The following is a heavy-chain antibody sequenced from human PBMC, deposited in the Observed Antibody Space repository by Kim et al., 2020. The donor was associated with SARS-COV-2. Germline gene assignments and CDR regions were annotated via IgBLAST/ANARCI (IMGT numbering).Heavy chain of an antibody. V-gene: IGHV3-7*01. CDR2: EK. J-gene: IGHJ4*02. Sequence: EKYYVDSVKGRFTISRDNAKNSLYLQMNSLRAEDTAVYYCASFIAASFDYWGQGTLVTVSS. CDR3: ASFIAASFDY. D-gene: IGHD6-6*01.